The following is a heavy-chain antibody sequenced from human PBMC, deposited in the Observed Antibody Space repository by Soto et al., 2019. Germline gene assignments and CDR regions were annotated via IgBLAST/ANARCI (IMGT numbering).Heavy chain of an antibody. V-gene: IGHV4-39*01. J-gene: IGHJ4*02. D-gene: IGHD1-26*01. CDR1: GGSISSSSYY. CDR3: AGLVVGARSIDY. CDR2: IYYSGST. Sequence: QLQLQESGPGLVKPSETLSLTCTVSGGSISSSSYYWVWIRQPPGKGREWIVSIYYSGSTYDNPALKSRVPTSVATSQNQFSRKLGSVTAADTAGYSCAGLVVGARSIDYWGQGTLVTVSS.